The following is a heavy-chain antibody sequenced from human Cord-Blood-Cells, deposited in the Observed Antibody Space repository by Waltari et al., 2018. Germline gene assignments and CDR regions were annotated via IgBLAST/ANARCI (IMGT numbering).Heavy chain of an antibody. V-gene: IGHV4-34*01. D-gene: IGHD1-26*01. Sequence: QVQLQQWGAGLLKPSETLSLTCAVYGGSFSGYYWSWIRQPPGKGLEWIGEINHSGSTNYNPSLKSRVTISVDTSKNQFSLKLSSVTAADTAVYYCARGMGSGSYYYYFDYWGQGTLVTVSS. CDR2: INHSGST. CDR3: ARGMGSGSYYYYFDY. CDR1: GGSFSGYY. J-gene: IGHJ4*02.